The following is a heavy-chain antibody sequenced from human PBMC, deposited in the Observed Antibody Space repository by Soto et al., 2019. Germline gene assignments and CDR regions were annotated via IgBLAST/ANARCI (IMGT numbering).Heavy chain of an antibody. J-gene: IGHJ4*02. V-gene: IGHV4-31*03. CDR1: GGSINSGRFY. CDR2: ISDSGSS. CDR3: ARTTFYDIFTAYSSLFDY. D-gene: IGHD3-9*01. Sequence: QVQLQESGPGLVKPSQTLTLTCTVSGGSINSGRFYWSWIRQHPGKGLEWIGHISDSGSSYYNPSLESRVTISVDTSKNQFSLKLSAVTAADTAVYFCARTTFYDIFTAYSSLFDYWGQGTMVTVSS.